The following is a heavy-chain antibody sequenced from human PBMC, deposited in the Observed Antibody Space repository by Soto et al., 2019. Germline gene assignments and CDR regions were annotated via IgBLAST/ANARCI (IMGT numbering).Heavy chain of an antibody. CDR3: ARRPIITILGVAHDS. V-gene: IGHV4-39*01. J-gene: IGHJ4*02. Sequence: SETLSLTCTVSGGSFTSTNYFWGWIRQPPGKGLEWIGYMYYNGNTFYSPSLKSRVTMSVDTSKSQFSLNLSSVTAADTAMYNCARRPIITILGVAHDSWGRGPLVTVSS. CDR1: GGSFTSTNYF. CDR2: MYYNGNT. D-gene: IGHD3-3*01.